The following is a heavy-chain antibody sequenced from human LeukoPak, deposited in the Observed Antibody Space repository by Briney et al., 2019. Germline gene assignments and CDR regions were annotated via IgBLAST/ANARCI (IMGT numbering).Heavy chain of an antibody. CDR2: IYPGDSDT. D-gene: IGHD3-22*01. V-gene: IGHV5-51*01. Sequence: GESLKISCKGSGYSFISYWIGWVRQMPGKGLEWMAIIYPGDSDTRYSPSFQGQVTISADKSISTAYLQWSSLKASDTAMYYCARSRYYDKGRGFFDYWGQGTLVTVSS. CDR1: GYSFISYW. J-gene: IGHJ4*02. CDR3: ARSRYYDKGRGFFDY.